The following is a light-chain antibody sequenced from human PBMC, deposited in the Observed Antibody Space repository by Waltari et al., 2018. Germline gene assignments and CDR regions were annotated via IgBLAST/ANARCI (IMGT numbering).Light chain of an antibody. Sequence: SSELTQDPTVSVALVQTVRITCQGDLLRMYTVSWYQQKPGQAPILVPYGQDGRTSGIPDRFSGSTSGNTASLTITGTQAEDEADYYCNSRDNTNLAVVFGSGTKLTVL. J-gene: IGLJ3*02. CDR2: GQD. CDR1: LLRMYT. V-gene: IGLV3-19*01. CDR3: NSRDNTNLAVV.